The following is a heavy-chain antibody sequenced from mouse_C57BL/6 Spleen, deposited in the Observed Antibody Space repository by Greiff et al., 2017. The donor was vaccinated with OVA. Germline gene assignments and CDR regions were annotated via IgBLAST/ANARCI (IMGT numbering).Heavy chain of an antibody. CDR1: GYTFTEYT. J-gene: IGHJ3*01. CDR2: FYPGGGSI. D-gene: IGHD2-5*01. CDR3: ARHETYSNYFFAY. Sequence: VKLMESGAELVKPGASVKLSCKASGYTFTEYTIHWVKQRPGQGLEWIGWFYPGGGSIKYNEKFKDKATLTADKSSSTVYMELSRLTSEDSAVYFCARHETYSNYFFAYWGQGTLVTVSA. V-gene: IGHV1-62-2*01.